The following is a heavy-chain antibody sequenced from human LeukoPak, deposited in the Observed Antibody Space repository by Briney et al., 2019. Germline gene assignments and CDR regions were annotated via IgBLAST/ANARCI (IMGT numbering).Heavy chain of an antibody. CDR1: GGSLSNYY. CDR3: ARVLRYYYYMDV. J-gene: IGHJ6*03. CDR2: IFYSGST. V-gene: IGHV4-59*01. Sequence: SETLSLTCTVSGGSLSNYYWSWIRQPPGKGLEWIGYIFYSGSTNYNPSLKSRVTLSVDTSKNQFSLKLSSVTAADTAVYYCARVLRYYYYMDVWGKGTTVTVSS. D-gene: IGHD3-3*01.